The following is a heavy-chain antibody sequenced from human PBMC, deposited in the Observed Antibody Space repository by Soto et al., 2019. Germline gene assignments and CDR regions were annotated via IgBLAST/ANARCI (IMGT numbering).Heavy chain of an antibody. Sequence: GGSLRLSCAASGFTFSSYGMHWVRQAPGKGLEWVAVIWYDGSNKYYAGSVKGRFTISRDNSKNTLYLQMNSLRAEDTAVYYCARDRGYQPYFDYWGQGTLVTVSS. J-gene: IGHJ4*02. CDR3: ARDRGYQPYFDY. D-gene: IGHD2-2*01. CDR2: IWYDGSNK. V-gene: IGHV3-33*01. CDR1: GFTFSSYG.